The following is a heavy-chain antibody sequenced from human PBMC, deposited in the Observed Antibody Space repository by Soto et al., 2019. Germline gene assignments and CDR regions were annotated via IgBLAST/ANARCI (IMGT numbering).Heavy chain of an antibody. CDR1: GGSISSSNW. Sequence: AETLSLTCAVSGGSISSSNWWSWVRQPPGKGLEWIGEIYHSGSTNYNPSPKSRVTISVDKSKNQFSLKLSSVTAADTAVYYCARGWRIAAAGVPLGYYYYGTDVWGQGTTVTVSS. CDR3: ARGWRIAAAGVPLGYYYYGTDV. CDR2: IYHSGST. J-gene: IGHJ6*02. V-gene: IGHV4-4*02. D-gene: IGHD6-13*01.